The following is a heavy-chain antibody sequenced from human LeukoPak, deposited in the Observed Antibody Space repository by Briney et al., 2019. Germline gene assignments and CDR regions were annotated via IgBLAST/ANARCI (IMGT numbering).Heavy chain of an antibody. CDR1: GFTFSSYA. CDR2: ISGSGGST. Sequence: PGGSLRLSCAASGFTFSSYAMSWVRQAPGKGLEWVSAISGSGGSTYYADSVKGRFTISRDNSKNTLYLQMNSLRAEDTAVYYCAEAARLWFGELLTFDYWGQGTLVTVSS. J-gene: IGHJ4*02. CDR3: AEAARLWFGELLTFDY. V-gene: IGHV3-23*01. D-gene: IGHD3-10*01.